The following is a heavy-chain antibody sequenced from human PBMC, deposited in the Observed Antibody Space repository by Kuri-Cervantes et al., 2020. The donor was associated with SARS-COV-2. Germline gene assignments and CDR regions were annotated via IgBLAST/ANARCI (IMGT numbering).Heavy chain of an antibody. V-gene: IGHV3-30-3*01. CDR2: ISYDGSNK. J-gene: IGHJ6*02. Sequence: GESLKISCAASGFSFSHYAMHWVRQAPGKGLEWVAVISYDGSNKYYADSVKGRFTISRDNSKNTLYLQMNSLRAEDTAVYYCARDLGVVVPAIDYGMDVWGQGTTVTVSS. D-gene: IGHD2-2*01. CDR3: ARDLGVVVPAIDYGMDV. CDR1: GFSFSHYA.